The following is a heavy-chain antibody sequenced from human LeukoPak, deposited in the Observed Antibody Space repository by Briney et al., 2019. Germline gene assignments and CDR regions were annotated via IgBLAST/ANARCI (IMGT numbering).Heavy chain of an antibody. CDR2: ISYDGSNK. D-gene: IGHD3-16*01. V-gene: IGHV3-30-3*01. Sequence: GGSLRLSCAASGSTFSSYAMHWVRQAPGKGLEWVAVISYDGSNKYYADSVKGRFTISRDNSKNTLYLQMNSLRAEDTAVYYCARDYDYVWGSYGYTPYFDYWGQGTLVTVSS. CDR3: ARDYDYVWGSYGYTPYFDY. CDR1: GSTFSSYA. J-gene: IGHJ4*02.